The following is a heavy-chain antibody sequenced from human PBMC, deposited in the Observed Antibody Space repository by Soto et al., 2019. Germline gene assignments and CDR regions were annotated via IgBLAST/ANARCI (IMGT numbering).Heavy chain of an antibody. J-gene: IGHJ4*02. Sequence: QVQLVQSGAEVKKPGASVKVSCKASGYTFTSYAMHWVRQAPGQRLEWMGWINAGNGNTKYSQKFQGRVTITRDTSASTAYMELSSLRSEDTAVYYCARDHNWNYDFDYWGQGTLVTVSS. D-gene: IGHD1-7*01. V-gene: IGHV1-3*01. CDR1: GYTFTSYA. CDR3: ARDHNWNYDFDY. CDR2: INAGNGNT.